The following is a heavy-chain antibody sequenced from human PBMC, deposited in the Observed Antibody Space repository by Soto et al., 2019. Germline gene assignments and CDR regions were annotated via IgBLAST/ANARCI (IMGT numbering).Heavy chain of an antibody. D-gene: IGHD2-15*01. CDR3: ARAWSGVVVDWLDP. CDR1: GYSISSGYY. J-gene: IGHJ5*02. CDR2: IYHSGST. Sequence: PSETLSLTCAVSGYSISSGYYWGWIRQPPGKGLEWIGSIYHSGSTYYNPSLKSRVTISVDTSKNQFSLKLSSVTAADTAVYYCARAWSGVVVDWLDPWGQGTMVTV. V-gene: IGHV4-38-2*01.